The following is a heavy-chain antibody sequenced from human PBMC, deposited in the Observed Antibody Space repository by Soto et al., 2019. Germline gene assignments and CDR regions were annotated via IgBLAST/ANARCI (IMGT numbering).Heavy chain of an antibody. Sequence: SVKVSCKASGGTFSSYTISWVRQAPGQGLEWMGRIIPILGIANYAQKFQGRVTITADKSTSTAYMELSSLRSEDTAVYYCARDAGIVVVPAAIAANWFDPWGQGTLVTVSS. CDR2: IIPILGIA. V-gene: IGHV1-69*04. CDR3: ARDAGIVVVPAAIAANWFDP. CDR1: GGTFSSYT. D-gene: IGHD2-2*01. J-gene: IGHJ5*02.